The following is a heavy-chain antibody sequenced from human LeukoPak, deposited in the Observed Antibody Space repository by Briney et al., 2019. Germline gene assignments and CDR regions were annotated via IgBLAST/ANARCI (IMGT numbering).Heavy chain of an antibody. D-gene: IGHD2/OR15-2a*01. Sequence: QPGGSLRLSCAASGFTFSSSAMSWVRQVPGKGLEWVSLISWDGAWTYYTDSVKGRFTVSRDNSKNSLYLQMNSLRNEDTALYYCARDRVDDYFFFDFWGQGTLVTVSS. V-gene: IGHV3-43*02. J-gene: IGHJ4*02. CDR1: GFTFSSSA. CDR3: ARDRVDDYFFFDF. CDR2: ISWDGAWT.